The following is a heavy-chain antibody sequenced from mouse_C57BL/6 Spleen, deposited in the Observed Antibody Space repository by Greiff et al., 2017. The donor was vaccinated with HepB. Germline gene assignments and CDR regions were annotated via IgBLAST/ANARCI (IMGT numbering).Heavy chain of an antibody. Sequence: EVKLVESGGGLVQPGGSMKLSCVASGFTFSNYWMNWVRQSPEKGLEWVAQIRLKSDNYATHYAESVKGRFTISRDDSKSSVYLQMNNLRAEDTGIYYCTGLANWDASFDYWGQGTTLTVSS. CDR1: GFTFSNYW. V-gene: IGHV6-3*01. CDR3: TGLANWDASFDY. J-gene: IGHJ2*01. D-gene: IGHD4-1*01. CDR2: IRLKSDNYAT.